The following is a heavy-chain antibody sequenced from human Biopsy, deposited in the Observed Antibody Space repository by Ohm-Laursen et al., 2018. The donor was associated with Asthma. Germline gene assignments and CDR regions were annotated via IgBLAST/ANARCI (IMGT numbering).Heavy chain of an antibody. Sequence: SVKVSCKISGYTFNSAGITWVRQAPGQGLEWMGWISVYNGNTKVAQKPQDRVTMITDTSTSTAYMELRSLRSDDTAVYFCARAVDYSHYYGIDVWGQGTTVTFS. J-gene: IGHJ6*02. CDR3: ARAVDYSHYYGIDV. V-gene: IGHV1-18*01. CDR2: ISVYNGNT. CDR1: GYTFNSAG. D-gene: IGHD3-10*01.